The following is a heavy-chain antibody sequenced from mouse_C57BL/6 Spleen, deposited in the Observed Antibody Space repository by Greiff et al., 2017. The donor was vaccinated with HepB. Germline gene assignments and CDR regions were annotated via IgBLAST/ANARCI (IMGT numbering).Heavy chain of an antibody. V-gene: IGHV1-80*01. D-gene: IGHD1-3*01. J-gene: IGHJ2*01. CDR1: GYAFSSYW. Sequence: QVHVKQSGAELVKPGASVKISCKASGYAFSSYWMNWVKQRPGKGLEWIGQIYPGDGDTNYNGKFKGKATLTADKSSSTAYMQLSSLTSEDSAVYFCARWEELYFDYWGQGTTLTVSS. CDR3: ARWEELYFDY. CDR2: IYPGDGDT.